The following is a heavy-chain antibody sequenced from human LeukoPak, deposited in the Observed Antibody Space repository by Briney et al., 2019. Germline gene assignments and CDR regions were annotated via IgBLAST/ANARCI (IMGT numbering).Heavy chain of an antibody. V-gene: IGHV4-59*08. CDR1: GGSISSYY. J-gene: IGHJ4*02. Sequence: SETLSLTCTVSGGSISSYYWSWIRQPPGKGLEWIGYIYYSGSTNYNPSLKSRVTMSVDTSKNQFSLRLDSVTAADTAVYYCAATFYFDTTGFSGSDFWGQGTLVTVSS. CDR3: AATFYFDTTGFSGSDF. D-gene: IGHD3-22*01. CDR2: IYYSGST.